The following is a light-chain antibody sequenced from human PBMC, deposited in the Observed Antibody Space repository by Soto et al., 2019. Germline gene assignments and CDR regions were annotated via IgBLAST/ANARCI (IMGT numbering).Light chain of an antibody. CDR3: QQYNSWPWT. V-gene: IGKV3-15*01. Sequence: VVLTQSPATLSASPGERVTLSCSASQSINSNVAWYQQRPGQTPRLLIYGAFTRATGLTARFSRSGSGTVFTLTIPSLQVDDFPVYYCQQYNSWPWTFGQGTNVEIK. CDR1: QSINSN. CDR2: GAF. J-gene: IGKJ1*01.